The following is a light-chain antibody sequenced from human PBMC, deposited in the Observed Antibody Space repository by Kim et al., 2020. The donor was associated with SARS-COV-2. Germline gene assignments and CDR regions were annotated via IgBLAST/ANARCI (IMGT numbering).Light chain of an antibody. Sequence: SPGERATLSCRVSQSVSSSYLAWYQQKPGQAPRLLIYGASNRATGIPDRFSGSGSGTDFTLTISRLEPEDFAVYYCQQYGTSRLTFGGGTKVDIK. V-gene: IGKV3-20*01. CDR1: QSVSSSY. CDR2: GAS. J-gene: IGKJ4*01. CDR3: QQYGTSRLT.